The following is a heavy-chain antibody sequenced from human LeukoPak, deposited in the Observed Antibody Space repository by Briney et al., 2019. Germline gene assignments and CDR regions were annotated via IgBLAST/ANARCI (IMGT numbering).Heavy chain of an antibody. CDR2: IYYSGST. J-gene: IGHJ4*02. Sequence: SETLSLTCTVSGLSISGYYGSWLRQPPGRGLEWVGYIYYSGSTNYNPSLESRVTISVDTSKNQFSLTLSSVTAADTAVYYCARGPSSYYFDYWGQGTLVTVSS. V-gene: IGHV4-59*01. CDR1: GLSISGYY. CDR3: ARGPSSYYFDY.